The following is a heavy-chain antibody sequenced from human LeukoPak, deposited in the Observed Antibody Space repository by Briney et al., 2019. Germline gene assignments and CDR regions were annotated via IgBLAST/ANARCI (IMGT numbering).Heavy chain of an antibody. CDR2: IYYSAST. CDR3: ARPRIVGATNPFDY. CDR1: GGSISTYS. D-gene: IGHD1-26*01. J-gene: IGHJ4*02. V-gene: IGHV4-59*08. Sequence: SETLSLTCTVSGGSISTYSLNWIRQPPGKGLEWIGNIYYSASTNYNPSLKSRVTISVDTSKNQFSLKLSSVTAADTAVYYCARPRIVGATNPFDYWGQGTLVTVSS.